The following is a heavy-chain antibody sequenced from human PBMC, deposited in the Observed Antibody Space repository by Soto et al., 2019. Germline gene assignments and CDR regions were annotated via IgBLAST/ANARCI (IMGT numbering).Heavy chain of an antibody. CDR2: IKQDGTEK. CDR1: GFTFSSYW. CDR3: ATILNRAFET. D-gene: IGHD3-3*01. Sequence: EVQLVESGGGLVQPGGSLRLSCAASGFTFSSYWMSWVRQAPGRGLEWMGNIKQDGTEKDYVDSVKGRFTISRDNARNSVFLQMDRLRADDTAVYYCATILNRAFETWGQGTMVTVSS. J-gene: IGHJ3*02. V-gene: IGHV3-7*01.